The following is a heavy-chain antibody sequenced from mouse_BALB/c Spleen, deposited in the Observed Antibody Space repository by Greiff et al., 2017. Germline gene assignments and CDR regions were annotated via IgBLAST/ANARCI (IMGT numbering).Heavy chain of an antibody. CDR3: ARGYRYDVDWYFDV. CDR2: IYPGNSDT. V-gene: IGHV1-5*01. Sequence: EVQLQQSGTVLARPGASVKMSCKASGYSFTSYWMHWVKQRPGQGLEWIGAIYPGNSDTSYNQKFKGKAKLTAVTSASTAYMELSSLTNEDSAVYYCARGYRYDVDWYFDVWGAGTTVTVSS. D-gene: IGHD2-14*01. CDR1: GYSFTSYW. J-gene: IGHJ1*01.